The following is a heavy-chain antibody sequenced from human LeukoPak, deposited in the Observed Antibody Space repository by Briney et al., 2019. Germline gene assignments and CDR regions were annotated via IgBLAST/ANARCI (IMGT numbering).Heavy chain of an antibody. CDR1: GFTFSGYG. CDR3: AKPETDFYYGMDV. V-gene: IGHV3-30*18. Sequence: GGSLRLSCAASGFTFSGYGMHWVRQAPGKGLEWVAVISYDGGNKNYADSVKGRFIISRDNSKNTLHLQMNSLRTEDTAVYFCAKPETDFYYGMDVWGQGTTVTVSS. J-gene: IGHJ6*02. CDR2: ISYDGGNK.